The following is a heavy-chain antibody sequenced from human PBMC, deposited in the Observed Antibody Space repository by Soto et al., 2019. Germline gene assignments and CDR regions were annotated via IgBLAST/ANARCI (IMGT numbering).Heavy chain of an antibody. CDR1: GGSISSGVYY. CDR3: ARERPDGSRLDP. J-gene: IGHJ5*02. D-gene: IGHD6-13*01. V-gene: IGHV4-30-4*01. Sequence: SETLSLTCTVSGGSISSGVYYWSWIRQPPGKGLEWIGYIYYSGSTYYNPSLKSRVTISVDTSKNQFSLKLSSVTAADTAVYYCARERPDGSRLDPWGQGTLVTVSS. CDR2: IYYSGST.